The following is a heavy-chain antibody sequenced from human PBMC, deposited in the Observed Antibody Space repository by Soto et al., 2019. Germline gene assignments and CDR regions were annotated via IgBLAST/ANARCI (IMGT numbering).Heavy chain of an antibody. D-gene: IGHD2-21*01. Sequence: GESLKISCEASGFTFSSYWMSWVRQGPGKGLEWVATIKQDRSDIQYLDSVRGRFTISRDNAESSLYLQMSSLRAEDTALYYCVRGCDGGNCPYYLDVWGKATTVTVSS. V-gene: IGHV3-7*01. J-gene: IGHJ6*03. CDR2: IKQDRSDI. CDR3: VRGCDGGNCPYYLDV. CDR1: GFTFSSYW.